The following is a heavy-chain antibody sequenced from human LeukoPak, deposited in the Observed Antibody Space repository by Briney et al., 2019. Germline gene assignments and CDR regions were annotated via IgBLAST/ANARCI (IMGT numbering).Heavy chain of an antibody. J-gene: IGHJ5*02. V-gene: IGHV4-59*01. CDR2: IYYSGST. Sequence: SETLSLTCTVSGGSISIYYWSWIRQPPGKGLEWIGYIYYSGSTNYNPSLKSRVTISVDTSKNQFSLKLSSVTAADTAVYYCARAGDCGGDCYMSWFDPWGQGTLVTVSS. CDR3: ARAGDCGGDCYMSWFDP. D-gene: IGHD2-21*02. CDR1: GGSISIYY.